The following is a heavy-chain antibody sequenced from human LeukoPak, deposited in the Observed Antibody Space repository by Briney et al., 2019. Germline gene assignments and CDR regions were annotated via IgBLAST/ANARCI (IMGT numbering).Heavy chain of an antibody. Sequence: SETLSLTCTVSGGSISSYYWSWIRQPPGKGLEWIGYIYYSGSTNYNPSLKSRVTISVDTSKNQFSLKLSSVTAADTAVYYCARGVGRAVTMVRGVKSYAFDIWGQGTMVTVSS. CDR2: IYYSGST. J-gene: IGHJ3*02. V-gene: IGHV4-59*01. CDR3: ARGVGRAVTMVRGVKSYAFDI. D-gene: IGHD3-10*01. CDR1: GGSISSYY.